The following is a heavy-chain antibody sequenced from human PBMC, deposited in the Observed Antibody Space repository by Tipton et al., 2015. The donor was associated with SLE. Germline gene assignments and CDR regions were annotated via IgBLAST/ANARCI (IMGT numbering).Heavy chain of an antibody. Sequence: SLRLSCAASGFTFSSYAMHWVRQAPGKGLEYVSAISSNGGSTYYADSVKGRFTISRDTSKNTLYLQMGSLRAEDMAVYYCARESGGYGDFDYWGQGTLVTVSS. CDR1: GFTFSSYA. D-gene: IGHD5-12*01. V-gene: IGHV3-64*02. CDR3: ARESGGYGDFDY. CDR2: ISSNGGST. J-gene: IGHJ4*02.